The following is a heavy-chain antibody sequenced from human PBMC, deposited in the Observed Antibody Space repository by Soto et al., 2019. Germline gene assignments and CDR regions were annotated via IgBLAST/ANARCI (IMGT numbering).Heavy chain of an antibody. CDR1: GGTFSTYA. J-gene: IGHJ3*02. V-gene: IGHV1-69*13. D-gene: IGHD3-3*01. CDR3: AREIFGVIISGGRDAFDI. Sequence: SVKVSCKASGGTFSTYAISWVRQAPGQGLEWMGGIIPIFGTAKYAQKFQGRVTITADESTSTAYMELSSLRSEDTAVYYCAREIFGVIISGGRDAFDIWGQGTMVTVSS. CDR2: IIPIFGTA.